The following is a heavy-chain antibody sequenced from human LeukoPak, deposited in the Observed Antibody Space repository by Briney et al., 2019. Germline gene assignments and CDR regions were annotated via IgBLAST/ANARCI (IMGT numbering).Heavy chain of an antibody. V-gene: IGHV3-21*01. Sequence: GGSLRLSCAASGFTFSSYSMNRVRQAPGKGLEWVSSISSSSSYIYYADSVKGRFTISRDNAKNSLYLQMNSLRAEDTAVYYCARVHYGFGESYFDYWGQGTLVTVSS. D-gene: IGHD3-10*01. CDR1: GFTFSSYS. CDR2: ISSSSSYI. CDR3: ARVHYGFGESYFDY. J-gene: IGHJ4*02.